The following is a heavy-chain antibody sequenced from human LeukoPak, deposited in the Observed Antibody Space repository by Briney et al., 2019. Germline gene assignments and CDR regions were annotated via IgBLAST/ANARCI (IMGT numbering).Heavy chain of an antibody. CDR2: IYHSGST. Sequence: SQTLSLTCTVSGGSINSGGYYWSWIRQPPGKGLEWIGYIYHSGSTYYNPSLKSRVTISVDRSKNQFSLKLSSVTAADTVVYYCARSLGYCSSTSCYPDAFDIWGQGTMVTVSS. CDR3: ARSLGYCSSTSCYPDAFDI. J-gene: IGHJ3*02. D-gene: IGHD2-2*01. CDR1: GGSINSGGYY. V-gene: IGHV4-30-2*01.